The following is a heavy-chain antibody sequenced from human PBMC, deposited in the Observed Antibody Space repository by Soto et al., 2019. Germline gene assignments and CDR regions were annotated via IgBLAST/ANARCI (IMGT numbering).Heavy chain of an antibody. V-gene: IGHV6-1*01. CDR1: EDSVSSNSAA. CDR3: AREAGLGIWFDP. CDR2: TYYRSKWYN. Sequence: SQTLSLTCAISEDSVSSNSAAWNWIRQSPSRGLEWLGRTYYRSKWYNDYAVSVKSRITINPDTSKNQFSLQLNSVTPEDAAVYYGAREAGLGIWFDPWGQGTLVTVSS. D-gene: IGHD7-27*01. J-gene: IGHJ5*02.